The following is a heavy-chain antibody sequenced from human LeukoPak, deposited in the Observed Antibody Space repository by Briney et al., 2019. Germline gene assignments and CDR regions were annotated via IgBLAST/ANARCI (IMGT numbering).Heavy chain of an antibody. CDR2: ISSSSCYI. D-gene: IGHD1-14*01. CDR3: ASRPRGSLPNPFDY. J-gene: IGHJ4*02. V-gene: IGHV3-21*01. CDR1: GFTFSSYS. Sequence: GGSLRLSCAASGFTFSSYSMNWVRQAPGKGLEWVSSISSSSCYIYYADSVKGRFTISRDNAKNSLYLQMNSLRAEDTAVYYCASRPRGSLPNPFDYWGQGTLVTVSS.